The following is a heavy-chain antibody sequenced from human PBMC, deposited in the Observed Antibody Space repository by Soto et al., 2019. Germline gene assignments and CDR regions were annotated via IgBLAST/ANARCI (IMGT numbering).Heavy chain of an antibody. V-gene: IGHV1-69*06. CDR1: GGTFSSYA. CDR3: ARGYSYGFGSLYYGMDV. Sequence: QVQLVQSGAEVKKPGSSVKVSCKASGGTFSSYAISWVRQAPGQGLEWMGGIIPIFGTANYAQKFQGRVTITADKSTSTAYMELSSLRSEDTAVYYCARGYSYGFGSLYYGMDVWGQGTTVTVSS. D-gene: IGHD5-18*01. CDR2: IIPIFGTA. J-gene: IGHJ6*02.